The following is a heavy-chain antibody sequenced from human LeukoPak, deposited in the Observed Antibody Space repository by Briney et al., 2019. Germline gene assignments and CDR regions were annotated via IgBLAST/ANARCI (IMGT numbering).Heavy chain of an antibody. CDR1: NYSISSSSY. V-gene: IGHV4-38-2*01. CDR2: IHHTGGT. CDR3: ARSEEVPAAFDD. J-gene: IGHJ4*02. Sequence: PSETLSLTCAVSNYSISSSSYWGWIRQSPGKGLEWIGSIHHTGGTYYNPSLRSRISISVDTPKNQFSLKATSLTAADTAIYYCARSEEVPAAFDDWGQGTLVTVSS. D-gene: IGHD2-2*01.